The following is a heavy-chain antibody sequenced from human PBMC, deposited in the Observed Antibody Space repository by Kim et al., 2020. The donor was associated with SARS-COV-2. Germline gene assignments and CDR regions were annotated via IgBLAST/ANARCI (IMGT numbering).Heavy chain of an antibody. V-gene: IGHV3-23*01. CDR1: GFTFSSYA. J-gene: IGHJ6*02. CDR3: AKDGGSGWARRNYYYYYGMDV. D-gene: IGHD6-19*01. CDR2: ISGSGGST. Sequence: GGSLRLSCAASGFTFSSYAMSWVRQAPGKGLEWVSAISGSGGSTYYADSVKGRFTISRDNSKNTLYLQMNSLRAEDTAVYYCAKDGGSGWARRNYYYYYGMDVWGQGTTVTVSS.